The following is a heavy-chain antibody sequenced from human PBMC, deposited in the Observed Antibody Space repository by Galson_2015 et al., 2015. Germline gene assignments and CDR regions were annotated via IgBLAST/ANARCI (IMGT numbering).Heavy chain of an antibody. CDR1: GFTFSTYE. J-gene: IGHJ6*03. V-gene: IGHV3-48*03. Sequence: SMRLSCAASGFTFSTYEMNWVRPAPGKGLAWLSYIGSSGHTIYYADSVKGRVTISRDNAKKSVYLQMNSLRVEDTAVYYCARDPGITMVQGGIIDYYYYMDLWGKGTTVTVSS. CDR2: IGSSGHTI. CDR3: ARDPGITMVQGGIIDYYYYMDL. D-gene: IGHD3-10*01.